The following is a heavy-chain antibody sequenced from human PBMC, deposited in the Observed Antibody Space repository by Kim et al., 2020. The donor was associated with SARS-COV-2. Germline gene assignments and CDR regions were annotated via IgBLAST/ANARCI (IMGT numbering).Heavy chain of an antibody. V-gene: IGHV5-51*01. CDR2: IYPGDSDT. Sequence: GESLKISCKGSGYSFTSYWIGWVRQMPGKGLEWMGIIYPGDSDTRYSPSFQGQVTISADKSISTAYLQWSSLKASDTAMYYCARGVDLEWLFGFVDYWGQGTLVTVSS. CDR1: GYSFTSYW. D-gene: IGHD3-3*01. J-gene: IGHJ4*02. CDR3: ARGVDLEWLFGFVDY.